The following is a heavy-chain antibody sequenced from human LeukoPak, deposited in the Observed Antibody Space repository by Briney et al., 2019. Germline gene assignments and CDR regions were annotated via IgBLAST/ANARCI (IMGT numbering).Heavy chain of an antibody. CDR3: ARPRGHCSGGSCSADYYYMDV. Sequence: GESLKISCKGSGYSFTSYWIGWVRQMPGKGLEWMGIIYPGDSDTRYSPSFQGQVTISADKPISTAYLQWSSLKASDTAMYYCARPRGHCSGGSCSADYYYMDVWGKGTTVTVSS. D-gene: IGHD2-15*01. CDR2: IYPGDSDT. CDR1: GYSFTSYW. V-gene: IGHV5-51*01. J-gene: IGHJ6*03.